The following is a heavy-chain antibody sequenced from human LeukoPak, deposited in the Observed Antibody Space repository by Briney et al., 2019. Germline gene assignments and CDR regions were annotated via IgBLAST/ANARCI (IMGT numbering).Heavy chain of an antibody. CDR1: GGSFSGYY. D-gene: IGHD5-12*01. CDR3: ARQGGVATTFDH. J-gene: IGHJ4*02. Sequence: SETLSLTCAVYGGSFSGYYWSWIRQPPGKGLERIGEINHSGSTNYNPSLKSRVTISVDTSENQFSLKLNSVTAADTAVYYCARQGGVATTFDHWGQGTLVTVSS. CDR2: INHSGST. V-gene: IGHV4-34*01.